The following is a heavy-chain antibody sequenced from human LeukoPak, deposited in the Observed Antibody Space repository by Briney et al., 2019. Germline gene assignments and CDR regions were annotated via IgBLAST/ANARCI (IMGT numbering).Heavy chain of an antibody. D-gene: IGHD3-9*01. CDR3: AKDYAWSLDY. CDR2: ISSDGGYK. Sequence: GRSLRLSCAGSGFTFSSYNMHWVRQAPGKGLEWVAVISSDGGYKYYADSVKGRFTISRDNSKNTLYLQMNSLRAEDTAMYYCAKDYAWSLDYWGQGTLVTVSS. V-gene: IGHV3-30*18. J-gene: IGHJ4*02. CDR1: GFTFSSYN.